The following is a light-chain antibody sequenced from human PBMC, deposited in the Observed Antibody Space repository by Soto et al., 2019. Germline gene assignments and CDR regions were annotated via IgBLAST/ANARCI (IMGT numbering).Light chain of an antibody. J-gene: IGKJ3*01. V-gene: IGKV1-9*01. CDR3: QQLNSYPS. CDR2: AAS. Sequence: IQLTQSPSSLSASVGDRVTITCRASQGISSYLAWYQQKPGEAPKLLIYAASTLQSGVPSRFSGSGSGTDFTLTISSLQPEDFATYYCQQLNSYPSFGPGTKVDIK. CDR1: QGISSY.